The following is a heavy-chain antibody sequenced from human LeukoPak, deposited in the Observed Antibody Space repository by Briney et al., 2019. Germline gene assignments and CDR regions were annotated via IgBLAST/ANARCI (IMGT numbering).Heavy chain of an antibody. V-gene: IGHV4-61*08. CDR2: IYYSGST. CDR1: GGSISSGGYY. CDR3: ARATDSNGWLFDY. D-gene: IGHD6-19*01. Sequence: SETLSLTCTVSGGSISSGGYYWGWVRQHPGKGLEWIGYIYYSGSTSYNPSLKSRVTISVDTSRNQFSLKLTSVTAADTAVYYCARATDSNGWLFDYWGQGTLVTVSS. J-gene: IGHJ4*02.